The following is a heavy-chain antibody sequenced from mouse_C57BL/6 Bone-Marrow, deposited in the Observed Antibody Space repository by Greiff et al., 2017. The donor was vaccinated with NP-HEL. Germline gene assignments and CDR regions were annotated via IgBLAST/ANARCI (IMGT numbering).Heavy chain of an antibody. CDR1: GYSITSGYY. V-gene: IGHV3-6*01. D-gene: IGHD2-4*01. J-gene: IGHJ2*01. CDR3: ARDDYDGY. Sequence: EVKLMESGPGLVKPSQSLSLTCSVTGYSITSGYYWNWIRQFPGNKLEWMGYISYDGSNNYNPSLKNRISITRDTSKNQFFLKLNSVTTEDTATYYCARDDYDGYGGQGTTLTVSS. CDR2: ISYDGSN.